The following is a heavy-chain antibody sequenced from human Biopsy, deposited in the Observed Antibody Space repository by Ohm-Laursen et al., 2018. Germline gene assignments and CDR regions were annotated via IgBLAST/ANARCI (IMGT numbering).Heavy chain of an antibody. D-gene: IGHD3-16*01. CDR3: AKQWSYYESFTQHYRGDFDY. Sequence: GTLSLTCSVSGGSISSSYWSWIRQPPGKGPEWIGYISYSGSTSYNPSLKSRVTISADTSKNQLSLTLSSLTAADTAVYFCAKQWSYYESFTQHYRGDFDYWGQGTLVIVYS. V-gene: IGHV4-59*08. CDR2: ISYSGST. J-gene: IGHJ4*02. CDR1: GGSISSSY.